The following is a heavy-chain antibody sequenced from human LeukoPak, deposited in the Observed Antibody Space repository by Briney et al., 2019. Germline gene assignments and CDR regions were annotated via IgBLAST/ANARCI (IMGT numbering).Heavy chain of an antibody. CDR1: GYTLTELS. CDR3: ATAVTVTTSLLYYFDY. V-gene: IGHV1-24*01. J-gene: IGHJ4*02. CDR2: FDPEDGET. D-gene: IGHD4-17*01. Sequence: ASVKVSCKVSGYTLTELSMHWVRQAPGIGLEWMGGFDPEDGETIYAQKFQGRVTMTEDTSTDTAYMELSSLRSEDTAVYYCATAVTVTTSLLYYFDYWGQGTLVTVSS.